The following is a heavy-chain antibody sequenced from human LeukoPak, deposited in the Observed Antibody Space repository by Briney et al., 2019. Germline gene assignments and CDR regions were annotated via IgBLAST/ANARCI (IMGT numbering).Heavy chain of an antibody. Sequence: RASVKVSCKASGYTFTSYGISWVRQAPGQGLEWMGWISAYNGNTNYAQKLQGRVTMTTDTSTSTAYMELRSLRSDDTAVYYCARDKSAIAAAGSSWFDPWGQGTLVTVSS. V-gene: IGHV1-18*01. CDR3: ARDKSAIAAAGSSWFDP. J-gene: IGHJ5*02. D-gene: IGHD6-13*01. CDR2: ISAYNGNT. CDR1: GYTFTSYG.